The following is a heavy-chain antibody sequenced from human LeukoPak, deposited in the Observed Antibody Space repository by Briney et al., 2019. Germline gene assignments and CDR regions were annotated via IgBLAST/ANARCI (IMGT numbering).Heavy chain of an antibody. CDR1: GGTFSSYA. CDR3: ARGGIAVDRFDY. CDR2: IIPIFGTA. Sequence: GASVKVSCKASGGTFSSYAISWVRQAPGQGLEWMGGIIPIFGTANYAQKFQGRVTITADKSTSIAYMELSSLRSEDTAVYYCARGGIAVDRFDYWGQGTLVTVSS. J-gene: IGHJ4*02. V-gene: IGHV1-69*06. D-gene: IGHD6-19*01.